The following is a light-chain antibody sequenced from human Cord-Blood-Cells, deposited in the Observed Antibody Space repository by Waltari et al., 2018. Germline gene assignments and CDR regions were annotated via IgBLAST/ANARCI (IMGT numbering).Light chain of an antibody. CDR3: SSYTSSSTFEWV. J-gene: IGLJ3*02. CDR1: SSDVGGYNY. Sequence: QSALTQPASVSGSPGQSITISCTGTSSDVGGYNYVSWYQQHPGKAPKLMIYDVSKRPSWVSNRFSGSKSGNTASLTISGLQAEDEADYYCSSYTSSSTFEWVFGGGTKLTVL. V-gene: IGLV2-14*01. CDR2: DVS.